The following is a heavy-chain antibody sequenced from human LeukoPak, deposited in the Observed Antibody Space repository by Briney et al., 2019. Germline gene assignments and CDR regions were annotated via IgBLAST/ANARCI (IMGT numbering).Heavy chain of an antibody. J-gene: IGHJ4*02. Sequence: SETLSLTCAVYGGSFSGYYWSWIRQPPGKGLEWIGEINHSGSTNYNPSLKSRVTISVDTSKNQFSLKPSSVTAADTAVYYCARGNYVDYWGQGTLVTVSS. CDR1: GGSFSGYY. CDR3: ARGNYVDY. CDR2: INHSGST. V-gene: IGHV4-34*01.